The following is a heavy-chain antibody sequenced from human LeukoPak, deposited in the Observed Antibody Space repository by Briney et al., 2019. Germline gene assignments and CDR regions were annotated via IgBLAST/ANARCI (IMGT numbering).Heavy chain of an antibody. CDR2: INHSGST. V-gene: IGHV4-34*01. D-gene: IGHD1-7*01. CDR3: ARLSITGTESGY. CDR1: GGSFSGYY. J-gene: IGHJ4*02. Sequence: SETLSLTCAVYGGSFSGYYWSWIRQPPGKGLEWIGEINHSGSTYYNPSLKSRVTISVDTSKNQFSLKLSSVTAADTAVYYCARLSITGTESGYWGQGTLVTVSS.